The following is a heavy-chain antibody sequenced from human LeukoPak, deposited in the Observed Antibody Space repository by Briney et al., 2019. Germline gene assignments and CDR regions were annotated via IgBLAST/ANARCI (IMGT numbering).Heavy chain of an antibody. V-gene: IGHV1-2*02. D-gene: IGHD5-18*01. CDR2: INPNSGGT. Sequence: ASVKVSCKASGYTFTGYYMHWVRQAPGQGLEWMGWINPNSGGTNYAQKFQGRVTMTRDTSISTAYMELSRLRSDDTAVYYCARDASGYSYAHSDYWGQGTLVTVSS. CDR1: GYTFTGYY. CDR3: ARDASGYSYAHSDY. J-gene: IGHJ4*02.